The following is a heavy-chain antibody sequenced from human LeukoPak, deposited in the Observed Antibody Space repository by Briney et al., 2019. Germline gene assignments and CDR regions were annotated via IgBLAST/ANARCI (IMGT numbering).Heavy chain of an antibody. J-gene: IGHJ4*02. CDR2: ISSSSSTI. CDR3: ARGSTYYDSSGQVPFDY. D-gene: IGHD3-22*01. CDR1: GFTFSTYS. Sequence: GGSLRLSCAASGFTFSTYSMNWVRQAPGKGLEWVSYISSSSSTIYYADSVKGRFTISRDNAKNSLYLQMNSLRAEDTAVYYCARGSTYYDSSGQVPFDYWGRGTLVTVSS. V-gene: IGHV3-48*01.